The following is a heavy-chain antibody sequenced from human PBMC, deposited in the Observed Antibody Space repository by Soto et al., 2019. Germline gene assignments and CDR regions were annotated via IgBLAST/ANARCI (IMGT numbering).Heavy chain of an antibody. J-gene: IGHJ4*02. V-gene: IGHV4-34*01. CDR3: AREPDCSSTSCYVSGFDY. D-gene: IGHD2-2*01. Sequence: MLCVRCAVEGGSFGGYDWRWIRKPPGKGLEWIGEINHSGSTNYNPSLKSRVTISVDTSKNQFSLKLSSVTAADTAVYYCAREPDCSSTSCYVSGFDYWGQGTLVTVSS. CDR1: GGSFGGYD. CDR2: INHSGST.